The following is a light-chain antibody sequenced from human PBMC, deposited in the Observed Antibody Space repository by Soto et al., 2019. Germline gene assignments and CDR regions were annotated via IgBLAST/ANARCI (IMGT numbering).Light chain of an antibody. CDR3: QQHTNWRIT. CDR1: QSVSSN. Sequence: EIVMTQSPATLSVSPGERATLSCRASQSVSSNLAWYQQKPGQAPRLLIYGASTRATGIPARFSGSGSGTEFTLTISSLQSEDFAVYYCQQHTNWRITFGQGTRLEIK. J-gene: IGKJ5*01. CDR2: GAS. V-gene: IGKV3-15*01.